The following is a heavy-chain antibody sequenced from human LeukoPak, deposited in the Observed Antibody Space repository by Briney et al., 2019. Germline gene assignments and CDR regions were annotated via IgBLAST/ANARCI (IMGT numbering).Heavy chain of an antibody. CDR2: ISAYNGNT. CDR3: ARLKVGATRGRAFDI. Sequence: AXVKVSCKASGYTFTSYGISWVRQAPGQGLEWMGWISAYNGNTNYAQKLQGRVTMTTDTSTSTAYMEVRRLRADDTAVYYCARLKVGATRGRAFDIWGQGTMVTVSS. J-gene: IGHJ3*02. V-gene: IGHV1-18*01. D-gene: IGHD1-26*01. CDR1: GYTFTSYG.